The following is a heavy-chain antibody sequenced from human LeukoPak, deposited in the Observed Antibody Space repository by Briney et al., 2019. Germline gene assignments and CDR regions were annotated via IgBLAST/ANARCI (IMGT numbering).Heavy chain of an antibody. D-gene: IGHD5-18*01. CDR3: ARAIRGYSYVLDY. V-gene: IGHV3-23*01. J-gene: IGHJ4*02. Sequence: PGGSLRLSCAGSGFIFSNYAMSWVRQAPGQGLEWVSTISNSGDATFYADAVKGRFTISRDNSKNTLYLQMYSLRAEDTAVYYCARAIRGYSYVLDYWGQGTLVTVSS. CDR1: GFIFSNYA. CDR2: ISNSGDAT.